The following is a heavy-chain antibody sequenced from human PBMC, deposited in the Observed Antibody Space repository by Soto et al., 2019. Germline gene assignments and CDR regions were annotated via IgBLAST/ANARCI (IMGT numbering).Heavy chain of an antibody. Sequence: HPGGSLRLSCAASGFTFSSYARSWVRQPPGKGLEWVSAISGSGGSTYYADSVKGRFTISRDNSKNTLYLQMISLRAEDTDVYYCGAPVGIVVVPAAIRVDVWGQGTTVTVSS. CDR1: GFTFSSYA. CDR2: ISGSGGST. J-gene: IGHJ6*02. CDR3: GAPVGIVVVPAAIRVDV. D-gene: IGHD2-2*02. V-gene: IGHV3-23*01.